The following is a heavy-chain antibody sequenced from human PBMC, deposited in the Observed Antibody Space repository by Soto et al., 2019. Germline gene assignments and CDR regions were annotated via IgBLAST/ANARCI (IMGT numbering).Heavy chain of an antibody. V-gene: IGHV4-39*01. J-gene: IGHJ4*02. Sequence: SETLSLTCTVSGGSISSSSYYWGWIRQPPGKGLEWIGSIYYSGSTYYNPSLKSRVTISVDTSKNQFSLKLSSVTAADTAVYYFARRPYSTTGYGYSFDFWAQGPLVPLSP. D-gene: IGHD6-13*01. CDR3: ARRPYSTTGYGYSFDF. CDR1: GGSISSSSYY. CDR2: IYYSGST.